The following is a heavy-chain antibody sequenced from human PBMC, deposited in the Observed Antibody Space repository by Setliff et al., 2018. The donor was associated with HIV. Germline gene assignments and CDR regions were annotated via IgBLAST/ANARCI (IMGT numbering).Heavy chain of an antibody. CDR1: GYTFTTYS. J-gene: IGHJ4*02. V-gene: IGHV7-4-1*02. CDR3: ARRSHSVGTSWPFDH. Sequence: ASVKVSCKASGYTFTTYSINWVRQAPGQGLEWMGWINTNTGNPTYAQGFTGRFVFSLDTSVSTAYLQISSLEAQDTGVYYCARRSHSVGTSWPFDHWGQGTQVTVSS. D-gene: IGHD6-13*01. CDR2: INTNTGNP.